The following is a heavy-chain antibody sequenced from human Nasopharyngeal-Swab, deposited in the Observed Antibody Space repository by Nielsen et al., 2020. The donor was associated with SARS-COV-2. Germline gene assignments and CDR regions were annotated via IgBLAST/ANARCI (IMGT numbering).Heavy chain of an antibody. CDR1: GFTFSSYS. CDR3: ARDFSSGWYGYYYYGMDV. D-gene: IGHD6-19*01. J-gene: IGHJ6*02. Sequence: GESLKISCAASGFTFSSYSMNWVRQAPGKGLEWVSYISSSSSTIYYADSVKGRFTISRDNAKNSLYLQMNSLRAEDTAVYYCARDFSSGWYGYYYYGMDVWGQGTTVTVSS. V-gene: IGHV3-48*01. CDR2: ISSSSSTI.